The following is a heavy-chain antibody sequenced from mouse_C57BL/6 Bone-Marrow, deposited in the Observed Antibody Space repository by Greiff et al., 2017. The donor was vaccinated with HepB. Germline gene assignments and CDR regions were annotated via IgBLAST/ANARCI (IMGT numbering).Heavy chain of an antibody. CDR1: GFTFSSYG. V-gene: IGHV5-6*02. CDR3: ASHYYYGSSSWFAY. J-gene: IGHJ3*01. CDR2: ISSGGSYT. D-gene: IGHD1-1*01. Sequence: DVKLVESGGDLVKPGGSLKLSCAASGFTFSSYGMSWVRQTPDKRLEWVATISSGGSYTYYPDSVKGRFTISRDNAKNTLYLQMSSLKSEDTAMYYCASHYYYGSSSWFAYWGQGTLVTVSA.